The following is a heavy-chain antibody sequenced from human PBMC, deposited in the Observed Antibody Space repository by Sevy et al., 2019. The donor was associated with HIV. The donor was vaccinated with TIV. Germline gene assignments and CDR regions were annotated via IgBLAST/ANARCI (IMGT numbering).Heavy chain of an antibody. Sequence: EGSLRLSCAASGFIFSNFAMHWVRQAPGKGLEWVAVTSYDGSHKYYADSVKGRFTVSRDNSRNILSLEMNSLRRDDTAVYYCARGENNDEFFQYWGQGTLVTVSS. CDR3: ARGENNDEFFQY. J-gene: IGHJ1*01. V-gene: IGHV3-30*04. D-gene: IGHD1-26*01. CDR1: GFIFSNFA. CDR2: TSYDGSHK.